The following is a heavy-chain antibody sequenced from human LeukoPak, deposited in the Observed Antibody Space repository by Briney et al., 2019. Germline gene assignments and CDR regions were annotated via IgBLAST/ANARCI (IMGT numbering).Heavy chain of an antibody. CDR1: GGSISSGGYY. CDR2: IYYSGST. Sequence: SETLSLTCTVSGGSISSGGYYWSWIRQHPGKGLEWIGYIYYSGSTNYNPSLKSRVTISVDTSKNQFSLKLSSVTAADTAVYYCASYDFWSGYYDYWGQGTLVTVSS. J-gene: IGHJ4*02. D-gene: IGHD3-3*01. V-gene: IGHV4-61*08. CDR3: ASYDFWSGYYDY.